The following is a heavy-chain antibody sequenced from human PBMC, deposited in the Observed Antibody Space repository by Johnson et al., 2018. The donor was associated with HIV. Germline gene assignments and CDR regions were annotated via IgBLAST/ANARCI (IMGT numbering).Heavy chain of an antibody. J-gene: IGHJ3*02. V-gene: IGHV3-7*01. CDR1: GFTFRSYW. D-gene: IGHD5-18*01. Sequence: VQLVESGGHLVQPGGSLRLSCAASGFTFRSYWMSWVRQAPGNGLEWVANIKEDGSEKYYVDSVKGRFTISRDNAKNSLYLQMNSLRAEDTAVYYCAKGRSPRIQLRTWAFDIWGQGTMVTVSS. CDR3: AKGRSPRIQLRTWAFDI. CDR2: IKEDGSEK.